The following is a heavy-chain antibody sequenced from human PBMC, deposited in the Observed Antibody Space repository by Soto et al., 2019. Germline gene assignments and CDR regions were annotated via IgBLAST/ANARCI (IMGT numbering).Heavy chain of an antibody. J-gene: IGHJ4*02. Sequence: GGSLRLSCAASGFTVSSNYMSWVRQAPGKGLEWVSVIYSGGSTYYADSVMGRFTISRDNSKNTLYLQMNSLRAEDTAVYYCASPRSPYSGSYFDYWGQGTLVTVSS. D-gene: IGHD1-26*01. CDR1: GFTVSSNY. V-gene: IGHV3-53*01. CDR2: IYSGGST. CDR3: ASPRSPYSGSYFDY.